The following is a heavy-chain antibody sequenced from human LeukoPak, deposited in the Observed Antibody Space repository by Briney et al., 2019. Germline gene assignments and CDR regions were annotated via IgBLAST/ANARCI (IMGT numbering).Heavy chain of an antibody. J-gene: IGHJ1*01. Sequence: GGSLRLSCVTPLFTFSTFSMNWVRGAPGRGLEWVSYISNNGRSIHYADPAKGRFTISRDNPRSSLFLHRNSLRADASALYFCARSKVAGTIQYWGQGTLVVVSS. CDR2: ISNNGRSI. CDR1: LFTFSTFS. D-gene: IGHD6-19*01. V-gene: IGHV3-21*06. CDR3: ARSKVAGTIQY.